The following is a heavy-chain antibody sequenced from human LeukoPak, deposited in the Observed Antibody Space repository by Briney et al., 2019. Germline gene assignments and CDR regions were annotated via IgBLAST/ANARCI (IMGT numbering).Heavy chain of an antibody. D-gene: IGHD2-2*01. CDR3: ARARYQLSPLGYYYYMDV. V-gene: IGHV3-7*01. J-gene: IGHJ6*03. CDR1: GFTFSSYW. CDR2: IKQDGSEK. Sequence: PGGSLRLSCAASGFTFSSYWMSWVRQAPGKGLEWVANIKQDGSEKYYVDSVKGRFTISRDNAKNSLYLQMNSLRAEDTAVYYCARARYQLSPLGYYYYMDVWGKGTTVTVSS.